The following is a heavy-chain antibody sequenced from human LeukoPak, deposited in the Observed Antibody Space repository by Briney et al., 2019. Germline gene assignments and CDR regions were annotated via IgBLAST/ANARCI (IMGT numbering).Heavy chain of an antibody. CDR3: ARGSTYYYDTTGYYFNYFDY. J-gene: IGHJ4*02. Sequence: PSETLSLTCTVSGGSTSSEGYYWSWIRQPAGKGLEWLGRIYNSGSTNYNPSLKGRVTISVDTSKNQFSLKLTSVTAADTAVYYCARGSTYYYDTTGYYFNYFDYWGQGTLVTVSS. D-gene: IGHD3-22*01. V-gene: IGHV4-61*02. CDR1: GGSTSSEGYY. CDR2: IYNSGST.